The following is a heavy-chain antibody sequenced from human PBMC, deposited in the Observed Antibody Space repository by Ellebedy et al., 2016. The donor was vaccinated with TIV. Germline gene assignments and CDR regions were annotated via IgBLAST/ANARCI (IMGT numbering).Heavy chain of an antibody. CDR1: GFTFSSYA. V-gene: IGHV3-23*01. CDR2: ISNTGSRT. Sequence: PGGSLRLSCAASGFTFSSYAMSWVRQAPGKGLEWVSTISNTGSRTYYADSVEGRFIISRDNSKKTLYLQMNSLRAEDTAIYYCARGRSGTYIHHAFHYWGQGTLVTVSS. J-gene: IGHJ4*02. CDR3: ARGRSGTYIHHAFHY. D-gene: IGHD1-14*01.